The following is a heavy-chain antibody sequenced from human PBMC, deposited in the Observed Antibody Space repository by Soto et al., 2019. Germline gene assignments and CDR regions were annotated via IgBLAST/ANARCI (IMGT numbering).Heavy chain of an antibody. CDR3: AGTSGKQRYYYGMDV. CDR2: IYYSGST. D-gene: IGHD6-25*01. Sequence: SETLSLTCTVSGGSISSYYWRWIRRPPGKGLEWIGYIYYSGSTNYNPSLKRRVTISVDTSNNQFSLKLSSVTAADTAVYYCAGTSGKQRYYYGMDVWGQGTTVTVSS. CDR1: GGSISSYY. V-gene: IGHV4-59*01. J-gene: IGHJ6*02.